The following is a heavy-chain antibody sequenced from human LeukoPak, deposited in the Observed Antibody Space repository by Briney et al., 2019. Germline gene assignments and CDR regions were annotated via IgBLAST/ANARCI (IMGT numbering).Heavy chain of an antibody. V-gene: IGHV4-4*07. CDR1: GRSISSYY. Sequence: SETLSLTCTVSGRSISSYYWSWIRQPAGKGLEWIGRIFTSGSTNYNPSLKSRVTISVDTSKNQFSLKLSSVTAADTAVYYCARQRYSGSYRRYYFDYWGQGTLVTVSP. CDR3: ARQRYSGSYRRYYFDY. D-gene: IGHD1-26*01. CDR2: IFTSGST. J-gene: IGHJ4*02.